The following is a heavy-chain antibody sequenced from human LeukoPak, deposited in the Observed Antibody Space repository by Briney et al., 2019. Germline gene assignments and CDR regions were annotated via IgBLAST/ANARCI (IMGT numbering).Heavy chain of an antibody. D-gene: IGHD4-11*01. J-gene: IGHJ4*02. CDR2: ISNNGDST. CDR1: GFTFSSYA. CDR3: ARVSSNYAFDY. V-gene: IGHV3-64*01. Sequence: GGSLRLSCAASGFTFSSYAMHWVRQAPGKGLECVSAISNNGDSTYYANSVKGRFTISRDNSKNTLYLQMGSLRAEDMAVYYCARVSSNYAFDYWGQGTLVTVSS.